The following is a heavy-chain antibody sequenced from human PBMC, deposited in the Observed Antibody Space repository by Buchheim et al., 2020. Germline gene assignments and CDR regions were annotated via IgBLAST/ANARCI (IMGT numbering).Heavy chain of an antibody. V-gene: IGHV4-34*01. CDR2: INHSGST. Sequence: QVQLQQWGAGLLKPSETLSLTCAVYGGSFSGYYWNWIRQPPGKGLEWFGEINHSGSTNYNPSLKSRVTISVDTSKNQFSLKLCSVTAADTAVYYCARGYYYNSSGAYSYWGQGTL. CDR3: ARGYYYNSSGAYSY. CDR1: GGSFSGYY. J-gene: IGHJ4*02. D-gene: IGHD3-22*01.